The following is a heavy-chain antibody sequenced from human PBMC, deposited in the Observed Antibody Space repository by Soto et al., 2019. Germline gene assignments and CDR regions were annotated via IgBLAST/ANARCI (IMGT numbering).Heavy chain of an antibody. Sequence: QVQLVQSGAEVKKPGSSVKVSCKASGGIFSTYAISWLRQAPGQGLEWMGGIIPIFGAPNYAQRFQGRVTITADESKSTAYMELSRLRYEDTAVYYCARDRDDYGSGNYYNRIDFWGHGTLVTVSS. CDR1: GGIFSTYA. CDR2: IIPIFGAP. V-gene: IGHV1-69*01. D-gene: IGHD3-10*01. J-gene: IGHJ4*01. CDR3: ARDRDDYGSGNYYNRIDF.